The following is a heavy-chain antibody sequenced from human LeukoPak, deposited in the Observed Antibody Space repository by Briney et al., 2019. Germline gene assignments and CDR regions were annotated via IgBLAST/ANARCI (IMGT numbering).Heavy chain of an antibody. CDR3: ARDRPHMDCSGGSCYQSRHSDY. D-gene: IGHD2-15*01. CDR2: INHSGST. J-gene: IGHJ4*02. Sequence: PSETLSLTCAVYGGSSSGYYWSWIRQPPGKGLEWIGEINHSGSTNYNPSLKSRVTISVDTSKNQFSLKLSSVTAADTAVYYCARDRPHMDCSGGSCYQSRHSDYWGQGTLVTVSS. V-gene: IGHV4-34*01. CDR1: GGSSSGYY.